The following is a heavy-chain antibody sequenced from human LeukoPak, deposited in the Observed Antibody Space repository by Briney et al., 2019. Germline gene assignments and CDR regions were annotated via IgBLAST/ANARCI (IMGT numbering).Heavy chain of an antibody. CDR1: GFTFGDYA. CDR2: IRSKAYGATT. D-gene: IGHD4-23*01. J-gene: IGHJ4*02. CDR3: TRAPYGGNSLATY. V-gene: IGHV3-49*04. Sequence: GGSLRLSCTASGFTFGDYAMSWVRQAPGKGLEWLGFIRSKAYGATTEYAASVKGRFTISRDDSKSIAYLQMNSLKTEDTAVYYCTRAPYGGNSLATYWGQGTLVTVSS.